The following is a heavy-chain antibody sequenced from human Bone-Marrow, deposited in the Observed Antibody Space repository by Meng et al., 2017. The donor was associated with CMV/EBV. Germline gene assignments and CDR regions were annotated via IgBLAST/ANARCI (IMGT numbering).Heavy chain of an antibody. D-gene: IGHD3-22*01. CDR2: IYYTGST. V-gene: IGHV4-39*06. J-gene: IGHJ4*02. CDR1: AASISSTSSY. Sequence: SQTLSLTCTVSAASISSTSSYWGWIRRPPGKGLEWIGSIYYTGSTYYNPSLKSRVTISVDTSKNQFALKVRSVTAADTAVYYCARGPYYDGSGPFDYWGQGTLVTVS. CDR3: ARGPYYDGSGPFDY.